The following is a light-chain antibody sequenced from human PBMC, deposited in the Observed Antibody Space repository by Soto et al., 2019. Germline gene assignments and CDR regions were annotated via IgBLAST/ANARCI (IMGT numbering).Light chain of an antibody. V-gene: IGKV1-33*01. Sequence: DIQMTQSPSSLSASVGDRVTITCQAGQDISNYLNWYQQKPGKAPKLLIYDASNLETGVPSRFSGSGSGTDFTFTISSLQPEDIATYYCQQYDNLPPRLTFGGGTKV. J-gene: IGKJ4*01. CDR1: QDISNY. CDR3: QQYDNLPPRLT. CDR2: DAS.